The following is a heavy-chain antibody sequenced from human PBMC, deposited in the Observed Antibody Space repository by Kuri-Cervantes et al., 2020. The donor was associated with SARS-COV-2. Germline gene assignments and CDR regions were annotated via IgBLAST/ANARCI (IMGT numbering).Heavy chain of an antibody. D-gene: IGHD6-13*01. J-gene: IGHJ6*02. V-gene: IGHV3-43*02. CDR2: ISWDGGST. Sequence: GESLKISCAASGFTFDDYAMHWVRQAPGKGLEWVPLISWDGGSTYYADSVKGRFTISRDNSKNSLYLQMNSLRTEDTALYYCAKDIKAGRYSSSWYHHYYGMDVWGQGTTVTVSS. CDR3: AKDIKAGRYSSSWYHHYYGMDV. CDR1: GFTFDDYA.